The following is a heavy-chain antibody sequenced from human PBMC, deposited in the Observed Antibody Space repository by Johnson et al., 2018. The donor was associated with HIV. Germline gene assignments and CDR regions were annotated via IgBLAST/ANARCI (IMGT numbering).Heavy chain of an antibody. Sequence: MQLVESGGGLVQPGGSLRLSCAASGFTVSSNYMSWVRQAPGKGLEWVSVIYSGGSTYYADSVKGRFTISIDNSKNTLYLQMNSLRAEDTAVYYCARDGMAATKANIWGQGTMVTVSS. CDR1: GFTVSSNY. CDR3: ARDGMAATKANI. CDR2: IYSGGST. V-gene: IGHV3-66*01. J-gene: IGHJ3*02. D-gene: IGHD1-14*01.